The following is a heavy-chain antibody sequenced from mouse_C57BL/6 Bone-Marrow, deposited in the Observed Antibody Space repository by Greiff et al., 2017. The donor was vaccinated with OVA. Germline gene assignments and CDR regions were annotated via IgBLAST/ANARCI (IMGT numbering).Heavy chain of an antibody. D-gene: IGHD1-1*01. CDR1: GYTFTDYN. Sequence: EVQLQQSGPELVKPGASVKIPCKASGYTFTDYNMDWVKQSHGKSLEWIGDINPNNGGTIYNQKFKGKATLTVDKSSSTAYMELRSLTSEDTAVYYCARGPYGSSSNYFDYRGQGTTLTVSS. CDR3: ARGPYGSSSNYFDY. CDR2: INPNNGGT. J-gene: IGHJ2*01. V-gene: IGHV1-18*01.